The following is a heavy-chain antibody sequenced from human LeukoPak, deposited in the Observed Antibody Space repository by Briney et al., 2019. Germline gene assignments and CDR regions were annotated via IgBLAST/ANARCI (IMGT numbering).Heavy chain of an antibody. Sequence: GGSLRLSRAASGFTFSSYAMSWVRQAPGKGLEWVSDIIDNGRTTYYADSAKGRFTISRDNSKNTLYLQMSSLRAEDTAVYYCAKGSYGSGSYYNLGFDYWGQGTLVTVSS. J-gene: IGHJ4*02. CDR1: GFTFSSYA. CDR2: IIDNGRTT. CDR3: AKGSYGSGSYYNLGFDY. D-gene: IGHD3-10*01. V-gene: IGHV3-23*01.